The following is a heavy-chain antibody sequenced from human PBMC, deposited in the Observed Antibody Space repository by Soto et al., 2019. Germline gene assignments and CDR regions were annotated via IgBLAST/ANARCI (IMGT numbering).Heavy chain of an antibody. J-gene: IGHJ6*02. Sequence: QVQLVQSGAEVKKPGSSVKVSCKASGGTFSSYAISWVRQAPGQGLEWMGGIIPIFGTANYAQKFQGRVTITADESTSTAYMGLGSLRTEDTAGYYWAGDSRSSGRGGGMDVWGQGTTVTVSS. CDR1: GGTFSSYA. V-gene: IGHV1-69*01. D-gene: IGHD6-6*01. CDR2: IIPIFGTA. CDR3: AGDSRSSGRGGGMDV.